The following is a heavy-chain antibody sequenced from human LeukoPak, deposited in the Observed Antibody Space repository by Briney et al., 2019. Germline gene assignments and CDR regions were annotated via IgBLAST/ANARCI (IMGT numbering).Heavy chain of an antibody. D-gene: IGHD3-22*01. V-gene: IGHV3-23*01. Sequence: GGSLRLSCAASGFTFDDYAMHWVRQAPGKGLEWVAGISDSGGRTKYADSVKGRFTISRDNPKNTLYLQMNSLRAEDTAVYFCAKRGVVIRVILVGFHKEAYYFDSWGQGALVTVSS. CDR1: GFTFDDYA. J-gene: IGHJ4*02. CDR3: AKRGVVIRVILVGFHKEAYYFDS. CDR2: ISDSGGRT.